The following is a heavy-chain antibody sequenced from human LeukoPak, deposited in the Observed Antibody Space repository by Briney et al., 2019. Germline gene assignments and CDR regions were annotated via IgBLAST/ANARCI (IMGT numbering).Heavy chain of an antibody. CDR3: ARRAYCSSTSCYYNYYYYYMDV. J-gene: IGHJ6*03. D-gene: IGHD2-2*01. CDR1: GDSISSGSYY. Sequence: SQTLSLTCEVSGDSISSGSYYWTWIRQPAGKGLEWIGRIYSSGGTTYNPSLKSRVTISLDTSKNQFSLKLSSVTAADTAVYYCARRAYCSSTSCYYNYYYYYMDVWGKGTTVTVSS. CDR2: IYSSGGT. V-gene: IGHV4-61*02.